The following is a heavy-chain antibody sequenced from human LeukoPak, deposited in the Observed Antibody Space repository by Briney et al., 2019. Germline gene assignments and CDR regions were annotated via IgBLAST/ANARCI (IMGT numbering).Heavy chain of an antibody. Sequence: PGGSLRLSCAASGFTFSNFWMSWVRQAPGKGLEWVSSISSSSSYIYYADSVKGRFTISRDNAKNSLYLQMNSLRAEDTAVYYCARDSHGGEYWGQGTLVTVSS. J-gene: IGHJ4*02. CDR1: GFTFSNFW. D-gene: IGHD3-10*01. CDR3: ARDSHGGEY. V-gene: IGHV3-21*01. CDR2: ISSSSSYI.